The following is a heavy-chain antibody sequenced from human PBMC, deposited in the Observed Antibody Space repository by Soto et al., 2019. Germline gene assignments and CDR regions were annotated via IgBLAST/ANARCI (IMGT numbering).Heavy chain of an antibody. CDR1: GFTFSSYA. Sequence: GGSLRLSCAASGFTFSSYAMSWVRQAPGKGLEWVSAISGSGGSTYYADSVKGRFTISRDNSKNTLYLQMNSLRAEDTAVYYCAKDLLDRTIFGVVPTYGMDVWGQGTTGTVSS. CDR2: ISGSGGST. CDR3: AKDLLDRTIFGVVPTYGMDV. D-gene: IGHD3-3*01. V-gene: IGHV3-23*01. J-gene: IGHJ6*02.